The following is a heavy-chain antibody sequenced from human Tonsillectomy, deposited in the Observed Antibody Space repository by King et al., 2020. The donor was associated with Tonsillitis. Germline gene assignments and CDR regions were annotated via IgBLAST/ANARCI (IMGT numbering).Heavy chain of an antibody. V-gene: IGHV3-21*01. CDR3: ARDSYYYGSGSYSQRHNAFDI. CDR1: GFTFSSYT. J-gene: IGHJ3*02. D-gene: IGHD3-10*01. Sequence: VQLVDSGGGLVKPGGSLRLSCAASGFTFSSYTMNWVRQAPGKGLEWVSSISGSSSYIYYADSVKGRFTISRDNAKNSLYLQMNSLRAEDTAVYYCARDSYYYGSGSYSQRHNAFDIWGQGTMVTVSS. CDR2: ISGSSSYI.